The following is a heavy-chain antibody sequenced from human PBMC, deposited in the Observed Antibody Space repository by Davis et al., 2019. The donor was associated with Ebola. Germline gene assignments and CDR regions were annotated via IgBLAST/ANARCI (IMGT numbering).Heavy chain of an antibody. V-gene: IGHV3-23*01. CDR3: AKDLVAAGRLHWFDP. CDR2: ISGSGGST. CDR1: GFTFSSYA. J-gene: IGHJ5*02. Sequence: PGGSLRLSCAASGFTFSSYAMSWVRQAPGKGLEWVSAISGSGGSTYYADSVKGRFTISRDNSKNTLYLQMNSLRAEDTAVYYCAKDLVAAGRLHWFDPWGQGTLVTVSS. D-gene: IGHD3-10*01.